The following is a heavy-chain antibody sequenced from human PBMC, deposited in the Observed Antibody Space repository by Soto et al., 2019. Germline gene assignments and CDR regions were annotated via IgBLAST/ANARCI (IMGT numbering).Heavy chain of an antibody. CDR3: AKLSGYSYGYPTAEYFQH. CDR1: GFTFSSYA. Sequence: PGGSLRLSCAASGFTFSSYAMSWVRQAPGKGLEWVSAISGSGGSTYYADSVKGRFTISRDNSKNTLYLQMNSLRAEDTAVYYCAKLSGYSYGYPTAEYFQHWGQGTLVTVSS. CDR2: ISGSGGST. J-gene: IGHJ1*01. V-gene: IGHV3-23*01. D-gene: IGHD5-18*01.